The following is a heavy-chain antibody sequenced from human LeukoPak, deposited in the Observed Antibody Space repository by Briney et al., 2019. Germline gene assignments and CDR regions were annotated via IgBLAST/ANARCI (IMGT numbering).Heavy chain of an antibody. J-gene: IGHJ4*02. D-gene: IGHD3-10*01. Sequence: PGGSLRLSCVASGFTVSSNYMNWVRQAPGKGLEWVSVIHRGGTTYYADSVKGRFTISRDNSKNTLYLQMNSLRAEDTAVYYCARDGYSGSGSLFDYWGQGTLVTVSS. CDR2: IHRGGTT. CDR3: ARDGYSGSGSLFDY. V-gene: IGHV3-53*01. CDR1: GFTVSSNY.